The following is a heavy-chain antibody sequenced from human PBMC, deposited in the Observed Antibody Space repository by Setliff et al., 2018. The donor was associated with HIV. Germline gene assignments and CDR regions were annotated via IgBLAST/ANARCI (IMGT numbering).Heavy chain of an antibody. CDR3: AKGLVNCSGGDCYYAPYYYYYMDV. CDR2: ISGSGGNT. J-gene: IGHJ6*03. Sequence: PGGSLSLSCEASGFTFRNHAMSWVRQAPGKGLEWVSGISGSGGNTYYADSVKGRFTISRDNPKNTLYLQMNSLRAEDSAVYCCAKGLVNCSGGDCYYAPYYYYYMDVWGKGTTGTVS. CDR1: GFTFRNHA. V-gene: IGHV3-23*01. D-gene: IGHD2-15*01.